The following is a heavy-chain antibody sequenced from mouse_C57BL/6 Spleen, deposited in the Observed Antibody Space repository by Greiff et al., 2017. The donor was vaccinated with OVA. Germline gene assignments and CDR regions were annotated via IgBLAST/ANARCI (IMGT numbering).Heavy chain of an antibody. D-gene: IGHD2-4*01. V-gene: IGHV5-4*01. J-gene: IGHJ4*01. Sequence: EVQLVESGGGLVKPGGSLKLSCAASGFTFSSYAMSWVRQTPEKRLEWVGTISDGGSYTYYPDNVKGRFTISRDKAKNNLYLQMSHLKSEDTAMYYCARAPYDYDGEDYWGQGTSVTVSS. CDR1: GFTFSSYA. CDR3: ARAPYDYDGEDY. CDR2: ISDGGSYT.